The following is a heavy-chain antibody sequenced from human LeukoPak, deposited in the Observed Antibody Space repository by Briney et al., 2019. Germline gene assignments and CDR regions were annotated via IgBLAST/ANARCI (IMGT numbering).Heavy chain of an antibody. Sequence: WASVKVSCKASGYTFTGYYMHWVRQAPGQGLEWMGIINPSGGSTSYAQKFQGRVTMTRDTSTSTVYMELSSLRSEDTAVYYCARDGRYCSSTGCFYFDYWGQGTLVTVSS. D-gene: IGHD2-2*01. V-gene: IGHV1-46*01. J-gene: IGHJ4*02. CDR1: GYTFTGYY. CDR2: INPSGGST. CDR3: ARDGRYCSSTGCFYFDY.